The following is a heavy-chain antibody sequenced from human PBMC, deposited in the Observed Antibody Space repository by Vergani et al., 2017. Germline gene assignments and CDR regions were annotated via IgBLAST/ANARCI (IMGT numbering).Heavy chain of an antibody. CDR1: GFTFDDYG. Sequence: EVQLVESGGGVVRPGGSLRLSCAASGFTFDDYGMSWVRQAPGKGLEWVSGINWNGGSTGYADSVKGRFTISRDNAKNSLYLQMNSLRAEDTALYHCARYGSGSYNYYYYYMDVWGKGTTVTVSS. D-gene: IGHD3-10*01. V-gene: IGHV3-20*01. J-gene: IGHJ6*03. CDR2: INWNGGST. CDR3: ARYGSGSYNYYYYYMDV.